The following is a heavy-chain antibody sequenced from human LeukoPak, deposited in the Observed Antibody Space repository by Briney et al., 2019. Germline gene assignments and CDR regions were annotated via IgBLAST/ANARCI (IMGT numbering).Heavy chain of an antibody. V-gene: IGHV3-66*01. CDR3: ASTNYDSSGYYYFDY. D-gene: IGHD3-22*01. CDR1: GFTVSSNY. J-gene: IGHJ4*02. Sequence: PGGSLRLSCAASGFTVSSNYMSWVRQAPGKGLEWVSVIYSGGSTYYADSVKGRFTISRDNSKNTLYLQMNSLRAEDTAVYYCASTNYDSSGYYYFDYWGQGTLVTVSS. CDR2: IYSGGST.